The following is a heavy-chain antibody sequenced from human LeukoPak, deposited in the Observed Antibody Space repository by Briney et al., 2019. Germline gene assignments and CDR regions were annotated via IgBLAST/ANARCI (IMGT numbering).Heavy chain of an antibody. CDR1: GGSFSGYY. CDR2: INHSGST. Sequence: SETLSPTCAVYGGSFSGYYWSWIRQPPGKGLEWIGEINHSGSTNYNPSLKSRVTISVDTSKNQFSLKLSSVTAADTAVYYCARGLYDSSALGMDYWGQGTLVTVSS. CDR3: ARGLYDSSALGMDY. V-gene: IGHV4-34*01. J-gene: IGHJ4*02. D-gene: IGHD3-22*01.